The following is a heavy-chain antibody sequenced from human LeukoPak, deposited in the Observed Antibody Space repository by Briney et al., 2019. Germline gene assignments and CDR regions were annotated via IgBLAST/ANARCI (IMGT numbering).Heavy chain of an antibody. CDR1: GFTFSTNA. CDR3: AKALYGGHDY. Sequence: GGSLRLSCAASGFTFSTNAMSWVRQAPGKGLECVSALSGNGITIYYADSVKGRFTISRDNSKNTLSLQMNSLRAEDTAVYYCAKALYGGHDYWGQGTLVTVSS. J-gene: IGHJ4*02. CDR2: LSGNGITI. V-gene: IGHV3-23*01. D-gene: IGHD4-23*01.